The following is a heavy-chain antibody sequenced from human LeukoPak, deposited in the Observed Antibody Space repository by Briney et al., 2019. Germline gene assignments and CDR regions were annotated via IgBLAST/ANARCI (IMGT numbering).Heavy chain of an antibody. J-gene: IGHJ4*02. CDR3: ATDHRDGYDY. V-gene: IGHV1-58*02. Sequence: SVKVSCKASGFTFSNFAMQWVRQARGQRPEWIGWIVVDSGNTNYAEKFQERVTITRDMSTATAYMEVSSLRSEDTAVYYCATDHRDGYDYWGQGTLVTASS. CDR1: GFTFSNFA. D-gene: IGHD5-24*01. CDR2: IVVDSGNT.